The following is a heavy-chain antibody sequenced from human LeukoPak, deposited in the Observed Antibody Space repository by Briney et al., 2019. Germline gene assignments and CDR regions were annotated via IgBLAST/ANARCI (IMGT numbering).Heavy chain of an antibody. CDR3: AKGTLGSCSGASCYPLDY. V-gene: IGHV3-23*01. D-gene: IGHD2-15*01. CDR1: GFTFSSYA. CDR2: ITDSGINT. J-gene: IGHJ4*02. Sequence: GGSLRLSCAASGFTFSSYAMAWVRQAPVKGLGWVSVITDSGINTCYTDSVKGRFTISRDNSKNTLYLQMNSLRAEDTAVYYCAKGTLGSCSGASCYPLDYWGQGTLVTVSS.